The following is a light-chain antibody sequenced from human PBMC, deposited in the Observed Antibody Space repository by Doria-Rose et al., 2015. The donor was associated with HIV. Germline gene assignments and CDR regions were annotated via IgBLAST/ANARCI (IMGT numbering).Light chain of an antibody. CDR1: QSLLYTSTNY. CDR2: WAS. V-gene: IGKV4-1*01. CDR3: QQYYDTPS. J-gene: IGKJ3*01. Sequence: DNQVTQSPESLGMSLGERATLNCKSNQSLLYTSTNYLAWYQQKPGQPPKLLIYWASTRQSGVPARFSGSGSGTDFTLTISSLEAEDVAVYYCQQYYDTPSFGPGTTVDIK.